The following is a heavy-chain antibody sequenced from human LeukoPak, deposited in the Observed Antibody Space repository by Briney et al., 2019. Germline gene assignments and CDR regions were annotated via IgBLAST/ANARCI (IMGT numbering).Heavy chain of an antibody. Sequence: PSETLSLTCAVYGGSFSGYYWSWIRQPPGKGLEWIGEINHSGSTNYNPSLKSRVTISVDTSKNQFSLKLSSVTAADTAVYYCARVEGRKYAFDIWGQGTTVTVSS. CDR2: INHSGST. J-gene: IGHJ3*02. CDR3: ARVEGRKYAFDI. V-gene: IGHV4-34*01. CDR1: GGSFSGYY.